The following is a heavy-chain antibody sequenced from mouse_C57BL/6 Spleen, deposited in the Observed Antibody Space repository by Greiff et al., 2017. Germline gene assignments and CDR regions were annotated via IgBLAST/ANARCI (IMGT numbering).Heavy chain of an antibody. J-gene: IGHJ3*01. CDR3: ARGGYDYDPWFAY. D-gene: IGHD2-4*01. CDR1: GYTFTSYW. Sequence: QVQLQQPGAELVKPGASVKMSCKASGYTFTSYWITWVKQRPGQGLEWIGDIYPGSGSTNYNEKFKSKATLTVDTSSSTAYMQRSSLASEDSAVYCCARGGYDYDPWFAYWGQGTLVTVSA. CDR2: IYPGSGST. V-gene: IGHV1-55*01.